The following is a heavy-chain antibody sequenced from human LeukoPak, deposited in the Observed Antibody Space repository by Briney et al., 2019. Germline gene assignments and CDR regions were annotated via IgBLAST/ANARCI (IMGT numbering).Heavy chain of an antibody. CDR3: ARSTYYYDSSGYYPDRSFDY. Sequence: GESLKISCKGSGYSFTSYWIGWVRQMPGKGLEWVGFICPGDSDTRYSPSFQGQVPISADKSISTAYPQWSSLKASATAMYYCARSTYYYDSSGYYPDRSFDYWGQGTLVTVSS. CDR2: ICPGDSDT. CDR1: GYSFTSYW. J-gene: IGHJ4*02. V-gene: IGHV5-51*01. D-gene: IGHD3-22*01.